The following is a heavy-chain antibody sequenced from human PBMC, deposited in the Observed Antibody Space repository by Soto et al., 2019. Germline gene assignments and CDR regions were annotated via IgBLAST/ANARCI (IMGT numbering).Heavy chain of an antibody. CDR2: IIPIFGTA. D-gene: IGHD2-21*01. CDR3: ASPVEIPYYYYGIDV. J-gene: IGHJ6*02. V-gene: IGHV1-69*06. Sequence: QVQLVQSGAEVKKPGSSVKVSCKASGGTFSSYAISWVRQAPGQGLEWMGGIIPIFGTANYAQKFQGRVTITADKSTSTAHMELSSLRSEDTAVDYCASPVEIPYYYYGIDVWGQGTTVTVSS. CDR1: GGTFSSYA.